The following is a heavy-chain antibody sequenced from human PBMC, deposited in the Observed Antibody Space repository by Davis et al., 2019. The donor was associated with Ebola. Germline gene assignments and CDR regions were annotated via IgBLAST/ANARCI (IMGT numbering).Heavy chain of an antibody. Sequence: SVKVSCKASGGTFSSYAISWVRQAPGQGLEWMGGIIPIFGTANYAQKFQGRVTITADASTSTAYMELSSLRSEDTAVYYCASNPLTRLLGPEPYGMDVWGQGTTVTVSS. D-gene: IGHD1-14*01. CDR2: IIPIFGTA. J-gene: IGHJ6*02. V-gene: IGHV1-69*13. CDR1: GGTFSSYA. CDR3: ASNPLTRLLGPEPYGMDV.